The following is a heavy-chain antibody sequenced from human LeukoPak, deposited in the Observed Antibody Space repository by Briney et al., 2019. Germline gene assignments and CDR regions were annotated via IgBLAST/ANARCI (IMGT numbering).Heavy chain of an antibody. CDR2: ISGSGFST. J-gene: IGHJ4*02. CDR3: AKVAPGIAVAGTGFGY. V-gene: IGHV3-23*01. Sequence: GGSLRLSCAASGFTFNNYGMSWVRQAPGKGLEWVSTISGSGFSTYYADSVKGRFTISRDNSKNTLYLQMNSLRAEDTAVYYCAKVAPGIAVAGTGFGYWGQGTLVTVSS. CDR1: GFTFNNYG. D-gene: IGHD6-19*01.